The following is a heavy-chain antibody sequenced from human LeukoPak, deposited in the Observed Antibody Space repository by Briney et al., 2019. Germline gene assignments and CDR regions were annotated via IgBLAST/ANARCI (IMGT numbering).Heavy chain of an antibody. Sequence: ASVTVSCKASGYTFTSYGISWVRQAPGQGLEWMGWISAYNGNTNYAQKLQGRVTMTTDTSTSTAYMELRSLRSDDTAVYYCARDRASVYSSSSVDYWGQGTLVTVSS. D-gene: IGHD6-6*01. CDR3: ARDRASVYSSSSVDY. CDR1: GYTFTSYG. V-gene: IGHV1-18*01. CDR2: ISAYNGNT. J-gene: IGHJ4*02.